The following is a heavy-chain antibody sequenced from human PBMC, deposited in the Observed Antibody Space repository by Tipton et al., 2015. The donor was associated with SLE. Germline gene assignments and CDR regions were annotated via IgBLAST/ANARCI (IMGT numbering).Heavy chain of an antibody. CDR1: GFTFDDYA. CDR3: VKDRAGTLYYFDS. V-gene: IGHV3-9*01. J-gene: IGHJ4*02. CDR2: ISWNSGNI. Sequence: SLRLSCAASGFTFDDYAMHWVRQAPGKGLEWVSGISWNSGNIDYADSVKGRFTISRDNAKNSLYLQMNSLRTEDTGFYHCVKDRAGTLYYFDSWGQGIQSPSPQ. D-gene: IGHD1-1*01.